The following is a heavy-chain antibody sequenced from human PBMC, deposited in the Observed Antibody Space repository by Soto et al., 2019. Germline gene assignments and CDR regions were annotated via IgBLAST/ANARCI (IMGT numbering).Heavy chain of an antibody. V-gene: IGHV3-7*03. CDR1: GFSFNMYW. J-gene: IGHJ6*02. D-gene: IGHD3-16*01. CDR3: VRIKLILPANDSYSGGAV. Sequence: EVQLVESGGGSVQPGESLRLSCVASGFSFNMYWMSWIRQAPGKGLEWVARIKQDGGEKYYVDSVKGRFTVSRDNAKNSLHLQLHIVSADAAAINYGVRIKLILPANDSYSGGAVWGRGPTVTASS. CDR2: IKQDGGEK.